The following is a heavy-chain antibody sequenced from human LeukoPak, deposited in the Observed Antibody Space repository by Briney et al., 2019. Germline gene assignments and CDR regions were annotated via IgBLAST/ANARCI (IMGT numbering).Heavy chain of an antibody. V-gene: IGHV1-2*06. CDR1: GYTFTGYY. Sequence: ASVKVSCKASGYTFTGYYMHWVRQAPGQGLEWMGRINPNSGGTNYAQKFQGRVTMTRDTSISTAYMELSRLRSDDTAVYYCARDPDSSGYYNHRSIYGMDVWGQGTTVTVSS. CDR2: INPNSGGT. D-gene: IGHD3-22*01. J-gene: IGHJ6*02. CDR3: ARDPDSSGYYNHRSIYGMDV.